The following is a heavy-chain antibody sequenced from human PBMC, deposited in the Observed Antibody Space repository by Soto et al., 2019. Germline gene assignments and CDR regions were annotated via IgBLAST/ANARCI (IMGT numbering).Heavy chain of an antibody. CDR1: GGSISSGGYY. V-gene: IGHV4-31*03. D-gene: IGHD3-10*01. J-gene: IGHJ4*02. Sequence: SETLSLTCTVSGGSISSGGYYWSWIRQHPGKGLEWIGYIYYSGSTYYNPSLKSRVTISVYTSKNQFSLKLSSVTAADTAVYYCAREPFTMVRGVIDYWGPGPLVTVSS. CDR2: IYYSGST. CDR3: AREPFTMVRGVIDY.